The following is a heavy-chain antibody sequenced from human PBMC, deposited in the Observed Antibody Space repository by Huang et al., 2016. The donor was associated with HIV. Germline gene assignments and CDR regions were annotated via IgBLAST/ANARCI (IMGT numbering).Heavy chain of an antibody. CDR2: ISYDGSNQ. CDR1: GFTFCSCA. D-gene: IGHD3-10*01. Sequence: QERLVEAGGGVVQPGRSLRRSCAAVGFTFCSCALHRVRPVPGMGQELVAVISYDGSNQQYVCSGKGRFTISRDNSKKMLYLQMNSLRMGDTAVYYCARGSAGVLWFGEMWGQGTLVTVSS. V-gene: IGHV3-30*04. CDR3: ARGSAGVLWFGEM. J-gene: IGHJ4*02.